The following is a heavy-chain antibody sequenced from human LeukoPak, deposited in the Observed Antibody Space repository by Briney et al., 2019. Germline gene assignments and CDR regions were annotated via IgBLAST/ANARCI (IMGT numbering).Heavy chain of an antibody. D-gene: IGHD3-22*01. J-gene: IGHJ3*02. CDR2: ISSSSSYI. Sequence: PGGSLRLSCAASGFTFSSYSMNWVRQAPGKVLEWVSSISSSSSYIYYADSVKGRFTISRDNAKNSLYLQMNSLRAEDTAVYYCAREVGYDSSGYYYVFALNDAFDIWGQGTMVTVSS. V-gene: IGHV3-21*01. CDR1: GFTFSSYS. CDR3: AREVGYDSSGYYYVFALNDAFDI.